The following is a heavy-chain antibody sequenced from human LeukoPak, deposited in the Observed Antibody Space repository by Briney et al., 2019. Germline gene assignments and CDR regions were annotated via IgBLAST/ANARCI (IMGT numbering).Heavy chain of an antibody. V-gene: IGHV1-2*02. Sequence: ASVKVSCKASGYTFISYAMNWARQAPGQGLEWMGWINPNSGGTNYAQKFQGRVTMTRDTSISTAYMELSRLRSDDTAVYYCARESAYGDFHFDYWGQGTLVTVSS. CDR2: INPNSGGT. J-gene: IGHJ4*02. CDR1: GYTFISYA. CDR3: ARESAYGDFHFDY. D-gene: IGHD4-17*01.